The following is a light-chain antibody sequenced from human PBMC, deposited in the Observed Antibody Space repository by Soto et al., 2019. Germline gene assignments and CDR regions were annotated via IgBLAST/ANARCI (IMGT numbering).Light chain of an antibody. Sequence: LTQPASVSGSAGQSITISCTGTSSDVGGYNYVSWYQQHPGKAPKLMIYDVSNRPSGVSNRFSGSKSGNTASLTISGLQAEDEADYYCSSYTSSSIYVFGTGTKVTVL. CDR1: SSDVGGYNY. J-gene: IGLJ1*01. CDR3: SSYTSSSIYV. V-gene: IGLV2-14*01. CDR2: DVS.